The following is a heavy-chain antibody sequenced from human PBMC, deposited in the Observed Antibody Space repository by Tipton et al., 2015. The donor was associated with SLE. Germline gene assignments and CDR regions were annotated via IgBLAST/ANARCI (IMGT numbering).Heavy chain of an antibody. CDR3: ARGFGVDGWYDYYYMDV. CDR1: GGSFSGYY. CDR2: INHRGST. Sequence: TLSLTCAVYGGSFSGYYWTWIRQPPGKGLDWIGEINHRGSTNYNPSLKSRVTISVDTSKNQFSLKLSSVTAADTAVYYCARGFGVDGWYDYYYMDVWGKGTTVTVSS. V-gene: IGHV4-34*01. D-gene: IGHD3-3*01. J-gene: IGHJ6*03.